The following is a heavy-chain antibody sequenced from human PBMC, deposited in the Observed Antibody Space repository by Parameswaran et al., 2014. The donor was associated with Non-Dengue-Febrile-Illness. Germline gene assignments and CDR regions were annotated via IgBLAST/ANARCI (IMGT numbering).Heavy chain of an antibody. J-gene: IGHJ6*03. V-gene: IGHV4-4*02. CDR2: IYHSGST. D-gene: IGHD3-3*01. Sequence: VRQAPGKGLEWIGEIYHSGSTNYNPSLKSRVTISVDKSKNQFSLKLSSVTAADTAVYYCAREAPIDFWSPMDVWGKGTTVTVSS. CDR3: AREAPIDFWSPMDV.